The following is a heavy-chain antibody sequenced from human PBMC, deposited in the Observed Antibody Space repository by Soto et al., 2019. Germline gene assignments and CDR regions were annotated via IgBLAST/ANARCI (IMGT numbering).Heavy chain of an antibody. Sequence: LRLSCRSSGFPFGASWITWVRQAPGKGLEWVARIKPDESEKKYADSVKGRFSISRDNAKNSMYLQMDSMRGEDTAVYYCVRGGSNYAYWGQGTLVTVSS. D-gene: IGHD4-4*01. V-gene: IGHV3-7*01. CDR1: GFPFGASW. CDR2: IKPDESEK. CDR3: VRGGSNYAY. J-gene: IGHJ4*02.